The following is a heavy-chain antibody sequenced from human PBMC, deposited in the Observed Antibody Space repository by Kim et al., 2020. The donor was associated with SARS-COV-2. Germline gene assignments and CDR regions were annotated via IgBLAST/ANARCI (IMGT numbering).Heavy chain of an antibody. V-gene: IGHV3-23*01. D-gene: IGHD1-26*01. J-gene: IGHJ4*02. Sequence: GGSLRLSCATSGFAFSSYAMGWVRQAPGKGLQWVSSISGSGGGISYADSVKGRFTVSSDSSKNTLYLQMNSLRAEDSAVYYCAVKHSGNYPFDYWGQGTLVIVSS. CDR3: AVKHSGNYPFDY. CDR2: ISGSGGGI. CDR1: GFAFSSYA.